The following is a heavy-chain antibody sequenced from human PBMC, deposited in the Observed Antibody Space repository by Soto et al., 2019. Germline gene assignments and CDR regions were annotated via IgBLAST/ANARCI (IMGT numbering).Heavy chain of an antibody. J-gene: IGHJ4*02. D-gene: IGHD3-10*01. Sequence: SETLSLTCNVSGGPIKTGDYYWNWIRQPPGKGLEWIGYVFYGGATNYSPSLKSRAAISMDTSKNQFSLSLTSVTAADTAVYYCARAGFSYGHLLFWGQGIRVTVSS. CDR3: ARAGFSYGHLLF. CDR2: VFYGGAT. CDR1: GGPIKTGDYY. V-gene: IGHV4-30-4*01.